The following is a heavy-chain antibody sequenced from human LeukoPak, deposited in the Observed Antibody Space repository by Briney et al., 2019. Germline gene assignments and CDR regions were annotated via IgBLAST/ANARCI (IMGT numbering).Heavy chain of an antibody. CDR3: AKVDSSSWYYFDY. J-gene: IGHJ4*02. CDR2: IYYSGST. V-gene: IGHV4-61*05. D-gene: IGHD6-13*01. CDR1: GGSISSSSYY. Sequence: SETLSLTCTVSGGSISSSSYYWGWIRQPPGKGLEWIGYIYYSGSTNYNPSLKSRVTISLDTSKNQFSLKLSSVTAADTAVYYCAKVDSSSWYYFDYWGQGTMVTVSP.